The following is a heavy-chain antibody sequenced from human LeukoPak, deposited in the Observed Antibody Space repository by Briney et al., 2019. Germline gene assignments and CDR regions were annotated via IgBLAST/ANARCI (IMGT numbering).Heavy chain of an antibody. D-gene: IGHD3-10*01. Sequence: SETLSLTCTVSGGSISSYYWSWIRQPAGKGLEWIGRIYTSGSTNYNPSLKSRVTMSVDTSKNQFSLKLSSVTAADTAVYYCARDNPTRYYYGSGSHKGFDYWGQGTLVTVSS. CDR2: IYTSGST. CDR3: ARDNPTRYYYGSGSHKGFDY. CDR1: GGSISSYY. J-gene: IGHJ4*02. V-gene: IGHV4-4*07.